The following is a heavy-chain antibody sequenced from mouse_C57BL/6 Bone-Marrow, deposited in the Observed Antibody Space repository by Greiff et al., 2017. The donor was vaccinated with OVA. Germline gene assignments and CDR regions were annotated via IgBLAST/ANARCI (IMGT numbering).Heavy chain of an antibody. CDR1: GYTFTSYW. J-gene: IGHJ2*01. CDR2: INPSNGYT. Sequence: VQLKQSGAELAKPGASVKLSCKASGYTFTSYWMHLVKPRPGQGLEWIGYINPSNGYTKYNQKFKDKATLTADKSSSTAYMQLSSLTYEDSAVYYCAREVMAWDYFDYWGQGTTLTVSS. D-gene: IGHD2-3*01. CDR3: AREVMAWDYFDY. V-gene: IGHV1-7*01.